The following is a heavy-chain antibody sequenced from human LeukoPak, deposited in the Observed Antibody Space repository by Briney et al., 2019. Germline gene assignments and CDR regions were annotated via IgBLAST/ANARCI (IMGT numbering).Heavy chain of an antibody. D-gene: IGHD2-15*01. V-gene: IGHV3-21*01. J-gene: IGHJ4*02. CDR3: ARGYCSGGSCYGQYYFDY. Sequence: GGTLRLSCAASGFTFSSYSMNWVRQAPGKGLERVSSISSSSSYIYYADSVKGRFTISRDNAKNSLYLQMNSLRAEDTAVYYCARGYCSGGSCYGQYYFDYWGQGTLVTVSS. CDR2: ISSSSSYI. CDR1: GFTFSSYS.